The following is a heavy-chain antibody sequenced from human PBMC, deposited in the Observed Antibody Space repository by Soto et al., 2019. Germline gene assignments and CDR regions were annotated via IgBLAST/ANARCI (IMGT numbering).Heavy chain of an antibody. J-gene: IGHJ4*02. CDR3: ARLLSVSDFWSGLDSYYFDY. CDR2: IYYSGST. D-gene: IGHD3-3*01. Sequence: SETLSLTCTVSGGSISSYYWSWIRQPPGKGLEWIGYIYYSGSTNYNPSLKSRVTISVDTSKNQFSLKLSSVTAADTAVYYCARLLSVSDFWSGLDSYYFDYWGQGTLVTVSS. V-gene: IGHV4-59*08. CDR1: GGSISSYY.